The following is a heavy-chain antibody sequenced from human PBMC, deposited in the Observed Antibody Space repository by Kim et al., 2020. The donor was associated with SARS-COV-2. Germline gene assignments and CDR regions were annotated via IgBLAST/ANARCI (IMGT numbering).Heavy chain of an antibody. D-gene: IGHD3-3*01. V-gene: IGHV4-30-2*05. Sequence: LTSRVTISVDTSKNQFSLKLSSVTAADTAVYYCARTKRITIFGVVQWFDPWGQGTLVTVSS. J-gene: IGHJ5*02. CDR3: ARTKRITIFGVVQWFDP.